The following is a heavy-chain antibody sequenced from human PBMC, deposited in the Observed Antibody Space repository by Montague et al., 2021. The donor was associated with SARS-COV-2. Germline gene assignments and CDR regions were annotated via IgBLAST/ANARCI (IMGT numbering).Heavy chain of an antibody. V-gene: IGHV3-43*02. CDR1: GFTFGNYA. Sequence: SLRLSCAASGFTFGNYAMNWVRQAPGKGLEWVSLINANSSYTHFADSVKGRFIISRDNSKNSLYPQVKSLRTEDTALYYCVKDMSEFDDLNSFDVWGQGTQVTVSS. CDR3: VKDMSEFDDLNSFDV. D-gene: IGHD1-1*01. CDR2: INANSSYT. J-gene: IGHJ3*01.